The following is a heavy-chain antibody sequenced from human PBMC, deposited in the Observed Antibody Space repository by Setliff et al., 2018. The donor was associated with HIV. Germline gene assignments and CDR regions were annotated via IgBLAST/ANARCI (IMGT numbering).Heavy chain of an antibody. Sequence: SETLSLTCAVSGYSVSSGYYWAWIRQAPGKGPQWIGQMYYTGTTDYSPSLSSRVTISQDKSRNQFSLKLTSVTATDTAIYYCARGVGIGGNWFDPWGQGIMVTVS. J-gene: IGHJ5*02. CDR1: GYSVSSGYY. CDR2: MYYTGTT. D-gene: IGHD2-15*01. V-gene: IGHV4-38-2*01. CDR3: ARGVGIGGNWFDP.